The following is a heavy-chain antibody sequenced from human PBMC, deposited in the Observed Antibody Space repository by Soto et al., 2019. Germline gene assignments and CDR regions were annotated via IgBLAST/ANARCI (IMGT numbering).Heavy chain of an antibody. J-gene: IGHJ4*02. D-gene: IGHD2-2*01. CDR2: INAGNGNT. V-gene: IGHV1-3*01. CDR1: GYTFTSYA. CDR3: ASSFTVPAAMGY. Sequence: ASVKVSCKASGYTFTSYAMHWVRKAPGQRLEWLGWINAGNGNTKYSQKFQGRVTITRDTSASTAYMELSSLRSEDTAVYYCASSFTVPAAMGYWGQGTLVTVSS.